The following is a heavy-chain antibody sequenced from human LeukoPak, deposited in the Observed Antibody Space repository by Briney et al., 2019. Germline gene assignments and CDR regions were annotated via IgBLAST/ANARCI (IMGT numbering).Heavy chain of an antibody. CDR1: GFTFSNAW. CDR3: ARDRAAYYFDY. CDR2: IKSKTDGGTT. D-gene: IGHD6-13*01. Sequence: GGSLRLSCAASGFTFSNAWMSWVRQAPGKGLEWVGRIKSKTDGGTTDYAAPVKGRFTISRDDSKNTLSLQMNSLRAEDTAVYYCARDRAAYYFDYWGQGTLVTVSP. V-gene: IGHV3-15*01. J-gene: IGHJ4*02.